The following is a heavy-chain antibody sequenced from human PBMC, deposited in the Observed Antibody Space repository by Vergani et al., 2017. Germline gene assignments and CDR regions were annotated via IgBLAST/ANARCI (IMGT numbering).Heavy chain of an antibody. CDR2: IYTSGST. V-gene: IGHV4-61*02. CDR1: GGSISSGRYY. J-gene: IGHJ4*02. D-gene: IGHD6-6*01. CDR3: ASALYSSSFDY. Sequence: QVQLQESGPGLVKPSETLSLTCPVSGGSISSGRYYWSWIRQPAGKGLELIGRIYTSGSTNYNPSLKSRVTISVDTSKNQFSLKLSSVTAADTAVYYCASALYSSSFDYWGQGTLVTVSS.